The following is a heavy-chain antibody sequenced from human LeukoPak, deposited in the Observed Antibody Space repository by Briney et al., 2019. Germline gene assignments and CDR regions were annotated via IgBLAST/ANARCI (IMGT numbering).Heavy chain of an antibody. CDR3: ARTSGHYPLGAVDI. CDR2: INPNSGGT. D-gene: IGHD3-10*01. J-gene: IGHJ3*02. V-gene: IGHV1-2*02. CDR1: GYTFTGYY. Sequence: GASVKVSCKASGYTFTGYYMHWVRQAPGQGLEWMGWINPNSGGTNYAQKFQGRVTMTRDTSISTAYMELSRLRSDDTAVYYCARTSGHYPLGAVDIWGQGTMVTVSS.